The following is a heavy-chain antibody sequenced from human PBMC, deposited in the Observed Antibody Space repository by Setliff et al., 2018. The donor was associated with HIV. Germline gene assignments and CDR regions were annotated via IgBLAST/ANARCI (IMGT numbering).Heavy chain of an antibody. V-gene: IGHV4-61*02. CDR2: IYTSGST. CDR1: GGSISSGNYY. J-gene: IGHJ3*01. D-gene: IGHD1-7*01. CDR3: TRGPGGTVPKPLEAFDV. Sequence: SETLSLTCTVSGGSISSGNYYWSWIRQPAGKGLEWIGRIYTSGSTNYNPSLKSRVTISVDTSKNQFSLKLSSVTAADTAVYYCTRGPGGTVPKPLEAFDVWGRGAVVTV.